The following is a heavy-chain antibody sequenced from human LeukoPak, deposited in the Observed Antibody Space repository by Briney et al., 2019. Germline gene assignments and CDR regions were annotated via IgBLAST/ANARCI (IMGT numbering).Heavy chain of an antibody. CDR1: GGSFSGYY. J-gene: IGHJ4*02. D-gene: IGHD3-22*01. CDR2: INHSGST. V-gene: IGHV4-34*01. Sequence: SETLSLTCAVYGGSFSGYYWSWIRQPPGKGLEWIGEINHSGSTNYNPSLKSRVTISVDTSKNQFSLKLSSVTAADTAVYYCARTTPYYYDSSGKGDYFDYWGQGTLVTVSS. CDR3: ARTTPYYYDSSGKGDYFDY.